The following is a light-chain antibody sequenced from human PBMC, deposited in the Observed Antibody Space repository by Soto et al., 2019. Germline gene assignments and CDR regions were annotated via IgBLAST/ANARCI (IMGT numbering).Light chain of an antibody. CDR3: QQYNRYPHT. J-gene: IGKJ5*01. Sequence: DVQMTQSPSTLTASVGDRVTITCRASQTISSLLAWYQQKPGRAPTLLIYKASTLESGVASRFGGSGSGTEFTLTISSLQPDDFATYYCQQYNRYPHTFGQGTRLE. V-gene: IGKV1-5*03. CDR2: KAS. CDR1: QTISSL.